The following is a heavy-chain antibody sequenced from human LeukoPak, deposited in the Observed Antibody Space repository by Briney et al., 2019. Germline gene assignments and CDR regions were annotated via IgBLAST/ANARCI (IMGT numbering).Heavy chain of an antibody. CDR3: AKDGVRRDDS. Sequence: GGSLRLSCAASGFTFSSYGMHWVRQAPGKGLEWVSEIGPSGDGAHYADSVKGRFTITKDNSQNRLYLQMNSLRVEDTAVYYCAKDGVRRDDSWGQGTLVTVSS. CDR2: IGPSGDGA. D-gene: IGHD2-21*01. CDR1: GFTFSSYG. V-gene: IGHV3-23*01. J-gene: IGHJ4*02.